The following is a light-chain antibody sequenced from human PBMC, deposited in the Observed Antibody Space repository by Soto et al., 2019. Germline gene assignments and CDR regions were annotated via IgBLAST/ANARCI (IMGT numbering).Light chain of an antibody. J-gene: IGKJ1*01. CDR2: SAS. CDR3: QQTYSVPQT. V-gene: IGKV1-39*01. CDR1: QSISSY. Sequence: DIQMTQSPSSLSASVGERVTITCRASQSISSYLIWYQQKPGKAPNLLIYSASRLQSGVPSRFSGSGSGTDFTLTISSLQPEDFATYYCQQTYSVPQTFGQGTKVEV.